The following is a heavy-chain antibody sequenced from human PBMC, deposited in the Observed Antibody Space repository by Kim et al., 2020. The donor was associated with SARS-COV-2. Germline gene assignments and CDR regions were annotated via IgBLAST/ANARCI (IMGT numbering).Heavy chain of an antibody. Sequence: NTNYAQKLQGRVTMTTDTSTSTAYMELRSLRSDDTAMYYCARDHSDAFDIWGQGTMVTVSS. CDR2: NT. V-gene: IGHV1-18*01. CDR3: ARDHSDAFDI. J-gene: IGHJ3*02.